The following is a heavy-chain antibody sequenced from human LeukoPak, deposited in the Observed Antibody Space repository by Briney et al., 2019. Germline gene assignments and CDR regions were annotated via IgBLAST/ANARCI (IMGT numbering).Heavy chain of an antibody. Sequence: SQTLSLTCAISGDSVSSINGAWNWIRQSPSRDLEWLGRTYYRSKWYDEYAVSMRGRTTINPDTSMNQFSLHLLSVTPEDTAVYYCARDLGNTGWYTFDYWGQGTLVTVSS. D-gene: IGHD6-19*01. CDR2: TYYRSKWYD. J-gene: IGHJ4*02. CDR3: ARDLGNTGWYTFDY. V-gene: IGHV6-1*01. CDR1: GDSVSSINGA.